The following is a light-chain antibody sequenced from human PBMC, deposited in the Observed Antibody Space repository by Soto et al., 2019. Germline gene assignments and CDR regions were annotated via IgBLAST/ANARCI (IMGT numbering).Light chain of an antibody. CDR2: DVT. CDR1: DSDIGGYKY. V-gene: IGLV2-14*03. Sequence: QFALTQPASLSGSPGQSITISCTGTDSDIGGYKYVSWYQQHPGKAPKLLIYDVTHRPSGVSGRFSGSKSGNTASLTISWLQPEDEADYYCSSSTSIIVKFGGGTKLTVL. J-gene: IGLJ3*02. CDR3: SSSTSIIVK.